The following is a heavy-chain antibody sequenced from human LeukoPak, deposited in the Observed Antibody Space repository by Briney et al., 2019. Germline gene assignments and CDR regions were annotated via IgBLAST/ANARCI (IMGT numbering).Heavy chain of an antibody. CDR2: ISAYNGNT. CDR3: ARDKGKTTLGGNGGWFDP. Sequence: GASVKVSCKASGYTFSNYGISWVRQAPGRGLEWMGWISAYNGNTNYAQKLQGRVTITTDTSTSTAYMELRSLRSDDTAVYYCARDKGKTTLGGNGGWFDPWGQGTLVTVSS. J-gene: IGHJ5*02. D-gene: IGHD4-23*01. CDR1: GYTFSNYG. V-gene: IGHV1-18*01.